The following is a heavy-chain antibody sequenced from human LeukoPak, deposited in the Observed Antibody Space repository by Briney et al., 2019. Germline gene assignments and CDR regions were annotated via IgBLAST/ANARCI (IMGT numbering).Heavy chain of an antibody. J-gene: IGHJ6*02. Sequence: GGSLRPSCAASGFTFSSYAMTWVRQAPGKGLEWVSSITGSGSSTYYADSVKGRFTISRDNSKNTLYVQMNSLRAEDTAVYYCAKDMGVLRYFDWFLPEGYGMDVWGQGTTVTVSS. CDR1: GFTFSSYA. CDR2: ITGSGSST. D-gene: IGHD3-9*01. CDR3: AKDMGVLRYFDWFLPEGYGMDV. V-gene: IGHV3-23*01.